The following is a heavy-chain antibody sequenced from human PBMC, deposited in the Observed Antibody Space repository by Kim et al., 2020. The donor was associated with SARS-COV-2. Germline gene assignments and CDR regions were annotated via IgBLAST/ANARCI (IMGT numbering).Heavy chain of an antibody. Sequence: NYAQKCQGRVTMTRDTSISTAYVGLSRLRSDDTAVYYGARDLPIAAYGMDVWGQGTTVTVSS. D-gene: IGHD6-25*01. CDR3: ARDLPIAAYGMDV. V-gene: IGHV1-2*02. J-gene: IGHJ6*02.